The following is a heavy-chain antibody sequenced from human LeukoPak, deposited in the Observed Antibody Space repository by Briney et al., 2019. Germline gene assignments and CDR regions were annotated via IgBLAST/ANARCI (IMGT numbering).Heavy chain of an antibody. D-gene: IGHD3-22*01. CDR2: IYYSGST. CDR1: GGSISSGGYY. V-gene: IGHV4-31*03. Sequence: SETLSLTCTVSGGSISSGGYYWSWIRQHPGKGLEWIGYIYYSGSTYYNPSLKSRVTISVDTFKNQFSLKLSSVTAADTAVYYCARERGLDDSSGYYYDYWGQGTLVTVSS. CDR3: ARERGLDDSSGYYYDY. J-gene: IGHJ4*02.